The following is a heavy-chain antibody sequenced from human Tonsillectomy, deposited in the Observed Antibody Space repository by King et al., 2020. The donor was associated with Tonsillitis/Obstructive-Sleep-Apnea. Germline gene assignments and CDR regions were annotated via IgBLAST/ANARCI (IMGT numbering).Heavy chain of an antibody. V-gene: IGHV3-53*01. Sequence: VQLVESGGGLIQPGGSLRLSCAASGFTVSSNYMSWVRQAPGKGLEWGSVIYSGGSTYYADSVKGRFTISRDNSKNTLYLQMNSLRAEDTAVYYCARYDYSYNWFDPWGQGTLVTVSS. CDR1: GFTVSSNY. CDR2: IYSGGST. J-gene: IGHJ5*02. CDR3: ARYDYSYNWFDP. D-gene: IGHD4-11*01.